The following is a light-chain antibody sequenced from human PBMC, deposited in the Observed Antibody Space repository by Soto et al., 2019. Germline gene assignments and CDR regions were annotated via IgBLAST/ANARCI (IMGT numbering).Light chain of an antibody. V-gene: IGLV2-14*01. J-gene: IGLJ2*01. CDR1: SSDVGGYNY. Sequence: QSALTQPASMSGSPGQSITIYCTGTSSDVGGYNYVSWYQRHPGKAPKLMIYEVSNRPSGVSNRFSGSKSGNTASLTISGLQAEDEADYYCSSSTINNTVLFGGGTKVTVL. CDR2: EVS. CDR3: SSSTINNTVL.